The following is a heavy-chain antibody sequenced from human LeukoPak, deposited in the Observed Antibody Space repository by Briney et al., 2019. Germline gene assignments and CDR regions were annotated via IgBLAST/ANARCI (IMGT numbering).Heavy chain of an antibody. CDR1: GGSISSYY. CDR3: ARHFSSGPYYFDY. V-gene: IGHV4-59*01. J-gene: IGHJ4*02. Sequence: NPSETLSLTCTVSGGSISSYYWSWIRQPPGKGLEWIGYIYYSGSTNYNPSLKSRVTISVDTSKNQFSLKLSSVTAADTAVYYCARHFSSGPYYFDYWGQGILVTVSS. D-gene: IGHD6-19*01. CDR2: IYYSGST.